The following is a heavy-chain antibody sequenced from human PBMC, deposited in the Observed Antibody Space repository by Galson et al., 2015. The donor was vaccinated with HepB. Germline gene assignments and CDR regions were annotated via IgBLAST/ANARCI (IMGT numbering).Heavy chain of an antibody. CDR3: ARSPCGGDCYSLYYGMDV. J-gene: IGHJ6*02. V-gene: IGHV3-66*02. CDR1: GFTVSSNY. Sequence: SLRLSCAASGFTVSSNYMSGVRQAPGKGLEWVSVIYSGGSTYYADSVKGRFTISRDNSKNTLYLQMNSLRAEDTAVYYCARSPCGGDCYSLYYGMDVWGQGTTVTVSS. CDR2: IYSGGST. D-gene: IGHD2-21*02.